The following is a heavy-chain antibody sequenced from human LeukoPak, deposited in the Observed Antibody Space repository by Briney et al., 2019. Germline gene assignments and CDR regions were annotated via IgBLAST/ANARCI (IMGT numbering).Heavy chain of an antibody. Sequence: ASVKVSCKASGYTFTNYVMHWVRQAPGQRLEWMGWSNGGNGNTKYSQKFQGRVTITRDTSASTAYMELSSLRSEDTAVYYCARDPLFCSGGSCIPYYYGLDVWGKGTTVTVSS. D-gene: IGHD2-15*01. CDR3: ARDPLFCSGGSCIPYYYGLDV. CDR2: SNGGNGNT. CDR1: GYTFTNYV. J-gene: IGHJ6*04. V-gene: IGHV1-3*01.